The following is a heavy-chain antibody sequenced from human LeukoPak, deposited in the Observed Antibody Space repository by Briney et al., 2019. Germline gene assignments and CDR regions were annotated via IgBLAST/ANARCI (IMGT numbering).Heavy chain of an antibody. CDR3: TSGSYYGTGSFDI. D-gene: IGHD1-26*01. Sequence: PGGSLRLSWAAYGFTFSKTVMSWVRQAPGRGLEWVARIRSATAGGTAEYAEPEEGRFVVSRDDSKSKLYLQLNSLKIEDTAIYYCTSGSYYGTGSFDIWGQGVMVTVSS. J-gene: IGHJ3*02. CDR2: IRSATAGGTA. V-gene: IGHV3-15*01. CDR1: GFTFSKTV.